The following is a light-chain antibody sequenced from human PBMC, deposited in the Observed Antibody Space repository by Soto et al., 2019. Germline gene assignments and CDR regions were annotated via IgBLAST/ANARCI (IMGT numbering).Light chain of an antibody. CDR2: KAS. CDR1: QSIRSW. J-gene: IGKJ1*01. V-gene: IGKV1-5*03. Sequence: DIQMTQSPSTLSASVGDRVTITCRASQSIRSWLAWYQQKPGQAPKVLIYKASSLESGVPSRFSGSGSGTEFTLTISSLQPDDFATYYCQQYNSYPWTFGQGTKVEIK. CDR3: QQYNSYPWT.